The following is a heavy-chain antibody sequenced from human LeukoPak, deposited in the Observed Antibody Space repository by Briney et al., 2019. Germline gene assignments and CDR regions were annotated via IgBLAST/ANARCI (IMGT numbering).Heavy chain of an antibody. CDR1: GGSISSYY. Sequence: TSETLSLTCTVSGGSISSYYWSWIRQPPGKGLEWIGYIYYSGSTNYNPSLKSRVTISVDTSKNQFSLKLSSVTAADTAIYYCAKRGDMAPFDYWGQGTLVTVSS. CDR2: IYYSGST. CDR3: AKRGDMAPFDY. J-gene: IGHJ4*02. D-gene: IGHD2-15*01. V-gene: IGHV4-59*01.